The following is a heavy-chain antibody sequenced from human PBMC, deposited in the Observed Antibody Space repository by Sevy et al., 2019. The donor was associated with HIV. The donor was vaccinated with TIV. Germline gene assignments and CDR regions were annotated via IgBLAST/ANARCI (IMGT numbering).Heavy chain of an antibody. V-gene: IGHV3-21*01. CDR1: GFTFSSYS. Sequence: GGSLRLSCAASGFTFSSYSMNWVRQAPGKGLEWVSSISSSSSYIYYADSVKGRFTISRDNAKNSLYLQMNSLRAEDTAVYYCARDRGHIRYGGVWGYSYGAREDDAFDIWGQGTMVTVSS. CDR3: ARDRGHIRYGGVWGYSYGAREDDAFDI. D-gene: IGHD5-18*01. CDR2: ISSSSSYI. J-gene: IGHJ3*02.